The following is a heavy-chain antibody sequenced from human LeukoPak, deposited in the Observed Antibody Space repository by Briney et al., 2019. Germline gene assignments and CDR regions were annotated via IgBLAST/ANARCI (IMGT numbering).Heavy chain of an antibody. D-gene: IGHD2-15*01. Sequence: SETLSLTCTVSGGSISSYYWSWIRQPAGKGLEWIGRIYTSGSTNYNPSLKSRVTMSVDTSKNQFSLKLSSVTAADTAVYYCARDVLGYCSGGSCYYYYMDVWGKGTTVTISS. CDR3: ARDVLGYCSGGSCYYYYMDV. V-gene: IGHV4-4*07. CDR2: IYTSGST. J-gene: IGHJ6*03. CDR1: GGSISSYY.